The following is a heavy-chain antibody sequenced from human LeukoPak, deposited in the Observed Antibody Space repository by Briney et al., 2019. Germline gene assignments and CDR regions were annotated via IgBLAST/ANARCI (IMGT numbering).Heavy chain of an antibody. J-gene: IGHJ4*02. CDR3: ASEKTGRDY. CDR2: LYSGGTT. CDR1: GFTVSNNY. V-gene: IGHV3-53*01. Sequence: PGGSLRLSCAASGFTVSNNYMSWVRQAPGKGLEWVPVLYSGGTTYYLDSVKGRFTISRDSSKNTLYLQMNSLRAEDTAIYYCASEKTGRDYWGQGTQVTVSS. D-gene: IGHD1-1*01.